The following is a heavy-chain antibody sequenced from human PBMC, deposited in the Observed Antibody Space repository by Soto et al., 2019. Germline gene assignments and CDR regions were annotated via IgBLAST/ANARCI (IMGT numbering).Heavy chain of an antibody. CDR2: ISYDGSNK. Sequence: GESLKISCAASGFTFSSYAMHWVRQAPGKGLEWVAVISYDGSNKYYADSVKGRFTISRDNSKNTLYLQMNSLRAEDTAVYYCARDPLNSDAFDIWGQGTMVTVSS. V-gene: IGHV3-30*04. J-gene: IGHJ3*02. CDR3: ARDPLNSDAFDI. CDR1: GFTFSSYA. D-gene: IGHD1-1*01.